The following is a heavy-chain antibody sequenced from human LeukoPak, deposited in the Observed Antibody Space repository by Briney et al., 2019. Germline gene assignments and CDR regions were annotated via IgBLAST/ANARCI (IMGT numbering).Heavy chain of an antibody. J-gene: IGHJ4*02. D-gene: IGHD2-2*01. Sequence: KTGGSLRLSCTASGFTFGDYAMSWFRQAPGEGLEWVGFIRSKAYGGATENAASVKGRFTISRDDSKSIAYLQMNSLKTEDTAVYYCARGGVYCSSVSCSVDYWGQGILVTVSS. V-gene: IGHV3-49*05. CDR1: GFTFGDYA. CDR3: ARGGVYCSSVSCSVDY. CDR2: IRSKAYGGAT.